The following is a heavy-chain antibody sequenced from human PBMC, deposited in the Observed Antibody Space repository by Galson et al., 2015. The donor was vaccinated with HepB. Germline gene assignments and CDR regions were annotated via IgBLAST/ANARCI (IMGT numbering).Heavy chain of an antibody. J-gene: IGHJ5*02. CDR1: GFTFSSYS. CDR2: ISSSSSYI. Sequence: SLRLSCAASGFTFSSYSMNWVRQAPGKGLEWVSSISSSSSYIYYADSVKGRFTISRDNAKNSLYLQMNSLRAEDTAVYYCARDSVIAAAGRNWFDPWGQGTLATVSS. V-gene: IGHV3-21*01. D-gene: IGHD6-13*01. CDR3: ARDSVIAAAGRNWFDP.